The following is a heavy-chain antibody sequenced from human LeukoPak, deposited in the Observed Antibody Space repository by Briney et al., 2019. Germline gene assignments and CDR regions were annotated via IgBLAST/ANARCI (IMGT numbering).Heavy chain of an antibody. CDR1: RFTFDEYC. Sequence: GGSLRLSCAASRFTFDEYCMSWVRQTAGKGLEWVSGINWNGRSIVYADSVKGRFTISRDHAKNSLFLQLNSLRAEDPAAYYCARDPYSGTYSDYYYYYMDVWGKGTTVTVSS. CDR2: INWNGRSI. CDR3: ARDPYSGTYSDYYYYYMDV. V-gene: IGHV3-20*04. D-gene: IGHD1-26*01. J-gene: IGHJ6*03.